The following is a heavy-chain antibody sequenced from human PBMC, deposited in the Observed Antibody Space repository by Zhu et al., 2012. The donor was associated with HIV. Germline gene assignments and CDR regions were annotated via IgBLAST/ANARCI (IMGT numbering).Heavy chain of an antibody. D-gene: IGHD3-22*01. V-gene: IGHV4-30-4*08. Sequence: QVQLQESGPGLVKPSQTLSLTCTVSGGSISSGDYYWSWIRQPPGKGLEWIGYIYYSGSTYYNPSLKSRVTISVDTSKNQFSLKLSSVTAADTAVYYCARSINVYDSLGGYWYFDLWGLAPWSLSPQ. J-gene: IGHJ2*01. CDR2: IYYSGST. CDR1: GGSISSGDYY. CDR3: ARSINVYDSLGGYWYFDL.